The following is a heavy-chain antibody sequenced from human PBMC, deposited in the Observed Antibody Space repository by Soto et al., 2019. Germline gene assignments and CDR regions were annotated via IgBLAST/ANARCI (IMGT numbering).Heavy chain of an antibody. CDR3: ATQDCSSTSCYASPPPQSDY. D-gene: IGHD2-2*01. CDR2: IYYSGST. Sequence: PSETLSLTCTVSGGSISSSSYYWGWIRQPPGKGLEWIGSIYYSGSTYYNPSLKSRVTISVDTSKNQLSLKLSSVTAADTAVYYCATQDCSSTSCYASPPPQSDYWGQGTLVTVSS. J-gene: IGHJ4*02. CDR1: GGSISSSSYY. V-gene: IGHV4-39*01.